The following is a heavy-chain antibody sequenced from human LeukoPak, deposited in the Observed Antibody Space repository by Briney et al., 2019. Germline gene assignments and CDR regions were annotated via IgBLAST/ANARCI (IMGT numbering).Heavy chain of an antibody. CDR3: ARGIVGAHQLIAY. J-gene: IGHJ4*02. CDR2: IYSGGST. V-gene: IGHV3-53*01. CDR1: GLTVSNNY. D-gene: IGHD1-26*01. Sequence: GGSLRVSCAASGLTVSNNYISWVRQAPGKGLEWVSVIYSGGSTYYAESVKGRFSISRDNSKNTVYLQMNSLRAEDTAVYYCARGIVGAHQLIAYWGQGTLVTVSS.